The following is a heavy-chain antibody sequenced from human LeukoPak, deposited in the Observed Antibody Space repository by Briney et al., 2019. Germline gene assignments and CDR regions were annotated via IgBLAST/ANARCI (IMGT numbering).Heavy chain of an antibody. CDR1: GFTFSDYY. CDR3: AKHSSGYSTTYYFDY. D-gene: IGHD3-22*01. CDR2: ISSSGSTI. Sequence: GGSLRLSCAASGFTFSDYYMSWIRQAPGRGLEWVSYISSSGSTIYYADSVKGRFTISRDNSKNTLYLQMNSLRAEDTAVYYCAKHSSGYSTTYYFDYWGQGTLVTVSS. J-gene: IGHJ4*02. V-gene: IGHV3-11*04.